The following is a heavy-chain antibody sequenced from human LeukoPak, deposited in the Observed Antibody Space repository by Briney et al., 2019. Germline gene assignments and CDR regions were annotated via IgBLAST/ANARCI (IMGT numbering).Heavy chain of an antibody. J-gene: IGHJ4*02. CDR1: GYTFTSYY. CDR2: IYPGGGST. CDR3: ARVGYDSSGYYLHDY. V-gene: IGHV1-46*01. Sequence: ASVKVSCKASGYTFTSYYIHWVRQAPGQGLEWMGIIYPGGGSTSYAQKFQGRVSMTRNNPIGTAYMELSSLRSEDTAVYYCARVGYDSSGYYLHDYWGQGTLVTVSS. D-gene: IGHD3-22*01.